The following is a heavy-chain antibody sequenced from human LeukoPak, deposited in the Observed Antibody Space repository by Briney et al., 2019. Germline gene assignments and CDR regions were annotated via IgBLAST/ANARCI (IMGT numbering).Heavy chain of an antibody. Sequence: ASVKVSCKASGYTFTSYAMNWVRQAPGQGLEWMGWINTNTGNPTYAQGFTGRFVFSLDTSVSTAYLQISSLKAEDTAVYYCARARYWGYDSSGYRPPFDYWGQGTLVTVSS. D-gene: IGHD3-22*01. CDR1: GYTFTSYA. CDR2: INTNTGNP. V-gene: IGHV7-4-1*02. J-gene: IGHJ4*02. CDR3: ARARYWGYDSSGYRPPFDY.